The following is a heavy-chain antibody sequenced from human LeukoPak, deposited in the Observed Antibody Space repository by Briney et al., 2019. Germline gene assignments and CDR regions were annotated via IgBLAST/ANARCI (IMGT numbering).Heavy chain of an antibody. CDR3: ARALYYYDSSGYIDY. V-gene: IGHV1-69*04. CDR1: GGTFSSYA. D-gene: IGHD3-22*01. Sequence: ASVKVSCKASGGTFSSYAISWVRQAPGQGLEWMGRIIPILGIANYAQKFQGRVTITADKSTSTAYMELSSLRSEDTAVYYCARALYYYDSSGYIDYWGQGTLVTVSS. CDR2: IIPILGIA. J-gene: IGHJ4*02.